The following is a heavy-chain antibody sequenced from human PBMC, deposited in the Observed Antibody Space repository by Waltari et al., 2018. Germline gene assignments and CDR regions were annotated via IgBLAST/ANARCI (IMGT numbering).Heavy chain of an antibody. Sequence: QVQLQESGPGLVKPSETLSLTCAVSGYSISSGYYWGWIRQPPGKGLEWVGSIYHSGRTYYNQPLKSRVTRSVDTSKNQFALKLSSVTAADTAVYYCARVPKCSGGSCYDWFDPWGQGTLVTVSS. D-gene: IGHD2-15*01. J-gene: IGHJ5*02. CDR2: IYHSGRT. CDR1: GYSISSGYY. CDR3: ARVPKCSGGSCYDWFDP. V-gene: IGHV4-38-2*01.